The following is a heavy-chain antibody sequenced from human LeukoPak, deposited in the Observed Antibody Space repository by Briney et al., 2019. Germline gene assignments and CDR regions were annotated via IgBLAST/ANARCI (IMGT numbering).Heavy chain of an antibody. Sequence: SETLSLTCTVSGGSISSYYWSWIRQPAGKGLEWIGRIYTSGSTNYNPSLKSRVTMSVDTSKNQVSLNLSSVTAADTAVYYCARDKHNPNCSGGRCYSYFFDSWGQGTLVTVSS. V-gene: IGHV4-4*07. CDR3: ARDKHNPNCSGGRCYSYFFDS. CDR1: GGSISSYY. D-gene: IGHD2-15*01. CDR2: IYTSGST. J-gene: IGHJ4*02.